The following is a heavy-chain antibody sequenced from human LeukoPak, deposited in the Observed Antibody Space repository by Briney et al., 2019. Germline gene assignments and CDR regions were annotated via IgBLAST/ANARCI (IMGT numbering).Heavy chain of an antibody. J-gene: IGHJ3*02. CDR2: ISSSGSTI. Sequence: PGGSLRLSCAASGFTFSSYEMNWVRQAPGKGLEWVSYISSSGSTIYYADSVKGRFTISRDNAKNSLYLQMNSLRAEDTAVYYCAKGPHGEVGAPGGGHAFDIWGQGTMVTVSS. CDR3: AKGPHGEVGAPGGGHAFDI. V-gene: IGHV3-48*03. D-gene: IGHD1-26*01. CDR1: GFTFSSYE.